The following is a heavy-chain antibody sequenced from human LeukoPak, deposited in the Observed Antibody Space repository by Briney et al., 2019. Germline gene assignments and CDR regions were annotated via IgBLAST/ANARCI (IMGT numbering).Heavy chain of an antibody. CDR1: GGSISSYY. V-gene: IGHV4-59*01. D-gene: IGHD4-17*01. CDR3: ARDAPYGDYFFDY. J-gene: IGHJ4*02. Sequence: SETLSLTCTVSGGSISSYYWSWIRQPPGKGLEWIGYIYYSGSTNYNPSLKSRVTISVDTSKNQFSLKLSSVTAAATAGYYCARDAPYGDYFFDYWGQGTLVTVSS. CDR2: IYYSGST.